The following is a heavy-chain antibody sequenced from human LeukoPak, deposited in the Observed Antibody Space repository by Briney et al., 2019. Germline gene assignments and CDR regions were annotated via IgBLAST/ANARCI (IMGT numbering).Heavy chain of an antibody. CDR2: ISSSSSYI. V-gene: IGHV3-21*01. CDR1: GFTFSSYS. D-gene: IGHD3-22*01. CDR3: ARVGYDSSGYLDY. J-gene: IGHJ4*02. Sequence: GGSLRLSCAASGFTFSSYSTNCVRQAPRKGLEWVSSISSSSSYIYYADSVKGRFTISRDNAKNSLYLQMNSLRAEDTAVYYCARVGYDSSGYLDYWGQGTLVTVSS.